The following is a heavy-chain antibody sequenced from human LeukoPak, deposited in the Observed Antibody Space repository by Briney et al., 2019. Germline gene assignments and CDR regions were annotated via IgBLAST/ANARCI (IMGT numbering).Heavy chain of an antibody. J-gene: IGHJ6*02. Sequence: GASVKVSCKASGYTFTGYYMHWVRQAPGQGLGWMGWINPNTGGTRYAQKFQGRVTMTRDTSIITAYMELSRLRSDDTAVYYCALGCSDTSCYRWATNVWGQGTTVTVSS. D-gene: IGHD2-2*01. CDR2: INPNTGGT. V-gene: IGHV1-2*02. CDR1: GYTFTGYY. CDR3: ALGCSDTSCYRWATNV.